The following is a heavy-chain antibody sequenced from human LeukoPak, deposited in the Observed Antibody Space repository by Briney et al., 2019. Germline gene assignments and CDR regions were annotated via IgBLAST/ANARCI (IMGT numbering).Heavy chain of an antibody. CDR3: ARDLGPVTAFDY. V-gene: IGHV3-30-3*01. Sequence: GRSLRLSCAASGFTFSSYAMHWVRQAPGKGLEWVAVISYDGSNKYYADSVKGRFTISRDNSKNTLYLQMNSLRAEDTAVYYCARDLGPVTAFDYWGQGTLVTVSS. J-gene: IGHJ4*02. CDR2: ISYDGSNK. D-gene: IGHD6-25*01. CDR1: GFTFSSYA.